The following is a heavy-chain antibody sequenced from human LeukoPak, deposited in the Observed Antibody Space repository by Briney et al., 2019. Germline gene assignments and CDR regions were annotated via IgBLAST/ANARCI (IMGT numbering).Heavy chain of an antibody. CDR2: INPNTGDT. Sequence: ASVKVSCKASGYTFTGYYMHWVRQAPGQGFEWMGWINPNTGDTNFAQKFQGRVTMTRDTSITTAYMDLSSLTPDDTAVYFCARDQGSLTRSWYTGYWGQGTQVTVSS. V-gene: IGHV1-2*02. CDR1: GYTFTGYY. CDR3: ARDQGSLTRSWYTGY. J-gene: IGHJ4*02. D-gene: IGHD6-13*01.